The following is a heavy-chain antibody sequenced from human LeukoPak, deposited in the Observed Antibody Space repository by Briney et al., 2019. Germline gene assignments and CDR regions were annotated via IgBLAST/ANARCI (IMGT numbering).Heavy chain of an antibody. CDR3: ARMGNSGSFLGRYYFDY. J-gene: IGHJ4*02. CDR1: GYTFTNYA. D-gene: IGHD1-26*01. Sequence: ASVKVSCKASGYTFTNYAIHWVRQAPGQRLEWMGWINAGNGNTKYSQKFQGRVTMTRDTSISTAYMELSRLRSDDTAVYYCARMGNSGSFLGRYYFDYWGQGTLVTVSS. CDR2: INAGNGNT. V-gene: IGHV1-3*01.